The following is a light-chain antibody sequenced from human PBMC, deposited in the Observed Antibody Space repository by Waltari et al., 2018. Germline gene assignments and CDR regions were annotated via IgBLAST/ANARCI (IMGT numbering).Light chain of an antibody. V-gene: IGLV3-25*03. Sequence: SYDLTQPASVSVSPGQTARITCSGDAFPTQYAYWYQKKPGQAPVLTIYKDTERPSGIPERFSGSTSGTTVTLTITGVLAEDEAQYYCQSADSSERWVLGGGTKLTVL. CDR3: QSADSSERWV. CDR1: AFPTQY. J-gene: IGLJ3*02. CDR2: KDT.